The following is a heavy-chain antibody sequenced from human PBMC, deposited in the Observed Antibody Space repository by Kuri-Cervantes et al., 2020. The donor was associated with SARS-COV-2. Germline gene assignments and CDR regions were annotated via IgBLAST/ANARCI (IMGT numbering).Heavy chain of an antibody. V-gene: IGHV3-21*01. D-gene: IGHD7-27*01. Sequence: GESLKISCAASGFTFSGYSMNWVRQAPGKGLEWVSSISSSSSYIYYADSVKGRFTISRDNAKNSPYLQMNILRAEDTAVYYCARVAGDPYYFDYWGQGTLVTVSS. CDR2: ISSSSSYI. J-gene: IGHJ4*02. CDR1: GFTFSGYS. CDR3: ARVAGDPYYFDY.